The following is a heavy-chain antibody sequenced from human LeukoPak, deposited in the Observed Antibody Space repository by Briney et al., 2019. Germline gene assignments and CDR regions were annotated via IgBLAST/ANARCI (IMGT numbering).Heavy chain of an antibody. Sequence: WGPLRLSCAASGFTFSSYWMHWVRQAPGKGLVWVSRLHSDGSNTTYADSVKGRFTISRDNAKNTLYLQMNSLRAEDTAVYYCARLSGYSSIDYWGQGALVTVSS. D-gene: IGHD6-13*01. CDR3: ARLSGYSSIDY. J-gene: IGHJ4*02. CDR1: GFTFSSYW. CDR2: LHSDGSNT. V-gene: IGHV3-74*01.